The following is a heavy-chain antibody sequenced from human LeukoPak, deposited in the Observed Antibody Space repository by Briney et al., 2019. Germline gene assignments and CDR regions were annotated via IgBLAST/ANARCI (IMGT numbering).Heavy chain of an antibody. Sequence: GGSLRLSCAASGFTFSSYGMHWVRQAPGKGLEWVAVISYDGSNKYYADSVKGRFTISRGNSKNTLYLQMNSQRAEDTAVYYCAKDRGGYNLYYYYGMDVWGQGTTVTVSS. CDR2: ISYDGSNK. CDR3: AKDRGGYNLYYYYGMDV. D-gene: IGHD5-24*01. V-gene: IGHV3-30*18. J-gene: IGHJ6*02. CDR1: GFTFSSYG.